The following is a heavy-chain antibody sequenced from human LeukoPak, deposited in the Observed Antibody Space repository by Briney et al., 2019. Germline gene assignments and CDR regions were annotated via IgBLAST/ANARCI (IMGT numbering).Heavy chain of an antibody. J-gene: IGHJ4*02. D-gene: IGHD3-22*01. CDR3: ARDPYYDSSGYFVG. V-gene: IGHV3-48*01. CDR2: ITSDNSTT. CDR1: GFTFSSYN. Sequence: GGSLRLSCAASGFTFSSYNMNWVRQAPGKGLEWVSYITSDNSTTYYADSVKGRFTISRDNAKNSLYLQMNSLRAEDTAVYYCARDPYYDSSGYFVGWGQGTLVTVSS.